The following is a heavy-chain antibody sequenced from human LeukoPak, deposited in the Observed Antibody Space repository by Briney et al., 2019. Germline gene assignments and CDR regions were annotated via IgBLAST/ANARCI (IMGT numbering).Heavy chain of an antibody. D-gene: IGHD5-12*01. CDR1: GGSISSGDYY. J-gene: IGHJ4*02. CDR2: IYYSGST. V-gene: IGHV4-31*03. Sequence: SSETLSLTCTVSGGSISSGDYYWSWIRQHPGKGLEWIGYIYYSGSTYYNPSLKSRVTISVDTSKNQFSLKLSSVTAADTAVYYCARGYIVATDFDYWGQGTLVTVSS. CDR3: ARGYIVATDFDY.